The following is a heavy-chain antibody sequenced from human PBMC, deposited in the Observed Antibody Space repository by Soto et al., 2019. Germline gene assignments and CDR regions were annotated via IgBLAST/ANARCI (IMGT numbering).Heavy chain of an antibody. CDR2: IIPIVSTP. V-gene: IGHV1-69*12. CDR3: ARPIQYYFDTSAQSAWFDP. CDR1: GGTFGSYA. Sequence: QVQLVQSGAEVKKPGSSVKVSCKTSGGTFGSYAIRWVRQAPGQGLEWMGGIIPIVSTPNYAQKFQGGVTITADESTSTAYMELSSLRSEETAVYYCARPIQYYFDTSAQSAWFDPWGQGTLVTVSS. J-gene: IGHJ5*02. D-gene: IGHD3-22*01.